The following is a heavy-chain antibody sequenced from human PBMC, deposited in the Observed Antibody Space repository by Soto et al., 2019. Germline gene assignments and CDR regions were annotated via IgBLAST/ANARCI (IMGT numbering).Heavy chain of an antibody. V-gene: IGHV3-23*01. CDR3: AKEGASGSYPPYYYYGMDV. J-gene: IGHJ6*01. Sequence: EVQLLESGGGLVQPGGSLRLSCAASGFTFSSYAMSWVRQAPGKGLEWVSTISGSGGKAYYADSVKGRFTISRDNSKNTLDSQIDGLRADDTAVYYCAKEGASGSYPPYYYYGMDVWGQGTTVTVSS. CDR2: ISGSGGKA. D-gene: IGHD1-26*01. CDR1: GFTFSSYA.